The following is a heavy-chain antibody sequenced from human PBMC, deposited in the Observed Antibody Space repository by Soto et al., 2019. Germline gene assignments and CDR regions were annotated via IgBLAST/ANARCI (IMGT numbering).Heavy chain of an antibody. D-gene: IGHD3-10*01. CDR2: INAYNGNT. CDR1: GYSFTSYG. Sequence: ASVKVSCKASGYSFTSYGISWVRQAPGQGLEWMGWINAYNGNTNYAQKLQGRVTMTTDTSISTAYMELSRLRSDDTAVYYCAMSRGVGYYYGMDVWGQGTTVTVSS. J-gene: IGHJ6*02. CDR3: AMSRGVGYYYGMDV. V-gene: IGHV1-18*01.